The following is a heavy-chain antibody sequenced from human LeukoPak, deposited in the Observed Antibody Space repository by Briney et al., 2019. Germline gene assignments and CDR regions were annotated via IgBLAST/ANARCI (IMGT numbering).Heavy chain of an antibody. D-gene: IGHD5-18*01. CDR3: ARGGGGYSYGYLDY. Sequence: GASVKVSCKASGYTFTSYGISWVRQAPGQGLEWMGWINTKTGATNIAQKFQGRVTMTRDTSVNTAYIEMSRLTSDDTAVYYCARGGGGYSYGYLDYWGQGTLVTVSS. V-gene: IGHV1-2*02. J-gene: IGHJ4*02. CDR1: GYTFTSYG. CDR2: INTKTGAT.